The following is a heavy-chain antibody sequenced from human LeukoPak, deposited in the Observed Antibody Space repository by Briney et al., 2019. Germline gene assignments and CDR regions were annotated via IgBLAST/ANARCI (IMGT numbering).Heavy chain of an antibody. CDR2: ISFDGSNK. CDR1: GFTFSSYG. CDR3: AILTGHRPMTTVTPSVDY. D-gene: IGHD4-17*01. J-gene: IGHJ4*02. V-gene: IGHV3-30*03. Sequence: GRSLRLSCAASGFTFSSYGMHWVRQAPGKGLGWVAVISFDGSNKYYADSVKGRFTISRDNSKNTLYLQMNSLRAEVTAVYYCAILTGHRPMTTVTPSVDYWGQGTLVTVSS.